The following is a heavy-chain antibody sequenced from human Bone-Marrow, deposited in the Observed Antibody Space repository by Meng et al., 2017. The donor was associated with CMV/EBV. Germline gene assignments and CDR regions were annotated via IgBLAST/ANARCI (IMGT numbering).Heavy chain of an antibody. J-gene: IGHJ4*02. CDR2: ISSSGSTI. CDR3: ARDQGGAYHYYDSSGLNY. D-gene: IGHD3-22*01. Sequence: GESMKISCAASGFTFSSYEMNWVRQAPGKGLEWVSYISSSGSTIYYADSVKGRFTISRDNAKNSLYLQMNSLRAEDTAVYYCARDQGGAYHYYDSSGLNYWGQGTLVTVSS. CDR1: GFTFSSYE. V-gene: IGHV3-48*03.